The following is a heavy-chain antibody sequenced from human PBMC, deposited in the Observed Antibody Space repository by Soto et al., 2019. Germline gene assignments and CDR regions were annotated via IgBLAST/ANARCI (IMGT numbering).Heavy chain of an antibody. V-gene: IGHV3-13*01. CDR3: ARVGGYCSGGSCYYYYGMDV. Sequence: PGGSLRLSCAASGFTFSSYDMHWVRQATGKGLEWVSAIGTAGDTYYPGYVKSRFTISRENAKNSLYLQMNSLRAGDKAVYYCARVGGYCSGGSCYYYYGMDVWGQGTTVTVSS. CDR2: IGTAGDT. CDR1: GFTFSSYD. D-gene: IGHD2-15*01. J-gene: IGHJ6*02.